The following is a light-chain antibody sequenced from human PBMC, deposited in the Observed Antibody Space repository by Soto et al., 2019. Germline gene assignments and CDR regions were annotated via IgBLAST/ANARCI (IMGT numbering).Light chain of an antibody. J-gene: IGKJ1*01. CDR3: QQRCSWTWA. V-gene: IGKV3-15*01. CDR2: GAS. Sequence: EIVMTQSPATLSVSPGERATLSCMASQSVSSNLAWYQQKPGQAPRLLIYGASTRAAGIPARFSGSGSGTEFTLTISSMQSEDLAIYYCQQRCSWTWAFGQGTRVEVK. CDR1: QSVSSN.